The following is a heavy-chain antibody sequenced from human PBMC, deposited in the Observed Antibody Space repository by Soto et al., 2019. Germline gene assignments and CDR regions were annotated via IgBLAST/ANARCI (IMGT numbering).Heavy chain of an antibody. CDR3: AREGALVTTVTRGCFDP. Sequence: QVQLVQSGAEVKKPGASVKVSCKASGYTFTSYDINWVRKATGQGLEWMGWMNPNSGNPGYAQKFQGRVTMTRNTSISTAYMELSSLRSEDTAVYYCAREGALVTTVTRGCFDPWGQGTLVTVSS. D-gene: IGHD4-17*01. V-gene: IGHV1-8*01. CDR1: GYTFTSYD. J-gene: IGHJ5*02. CDR2: MNPNSGNP.